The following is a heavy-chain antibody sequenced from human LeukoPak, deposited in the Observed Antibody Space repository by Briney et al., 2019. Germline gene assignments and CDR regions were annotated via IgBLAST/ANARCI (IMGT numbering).Heavy chain of an antibody. D-gene: IGHD4-11*01. Sequence: GGSLRLSCAASGFSFSSNGMHWVRQAPGKGLEWVAVIWYDGSNKYYADSVKGRFTISRDNSKNTLYLQMNSLRAEDTAVYYCARVSDYSNYFDYWGQGTLATVSS. CDR2: IWYDGSNK. CDR3: ARVSDYSNYFDY. CDR1: GFSFSSNG. J-gene: IGHJ4*02. V-gene: IGHV3-33*01.